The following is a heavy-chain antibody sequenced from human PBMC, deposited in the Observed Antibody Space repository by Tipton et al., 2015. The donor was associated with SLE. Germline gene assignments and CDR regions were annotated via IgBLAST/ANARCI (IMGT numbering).Heavy chain of an antibody. Sequence: TLSLTCAVYGGSFSGYYWSWIRQPPGKGLEWIGEINHSGSTNYNPSLKSRVPISVDTPKNQFSLKLSSVTAADTDVYYCAREGIAAAGGFDLWGRGTLVTVSS. J-gene: IGHJ2*01. CDR2: INHSGST. CDR1: GGSFSGYY. CDR3: AREGIAAAGGFDL. V-gene: IGHV4-34*01. D-gene: IGHD6-13*01.